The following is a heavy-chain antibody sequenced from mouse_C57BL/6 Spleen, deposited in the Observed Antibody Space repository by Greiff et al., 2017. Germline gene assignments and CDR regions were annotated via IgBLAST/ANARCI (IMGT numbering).Heavy chain of an antibody. CDR2: INPSSGYT. CDR1: GYTFTSYW. D-gene: IGHD2-2*01. J-gene: IGHJ3*01. Sequence: VQLQESGAELAKPGASVKLSCKASGYTFTSYWMHWVKQRPGQGLEWIGYINPSSGYTKYNQKFKDKATLTADKSSSTSYMQLCSLTYEDSAVYYCARSYYYGYDGFAYWGQGTLVTVSA. CDR3: ARSYYYGYDGFAY. V-gene: IGHV1-7*01.